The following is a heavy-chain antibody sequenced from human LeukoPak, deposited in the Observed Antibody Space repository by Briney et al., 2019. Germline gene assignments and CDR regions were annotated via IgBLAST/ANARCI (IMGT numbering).Heavy chain of an antibody. V-gene: IGHV3-74*01. J-gene: IGHJ3*02. D-gene: IGHD3-10*01. CDR3: ARPYLNGSGFTFDI. CDR2: INSDGSST. CDR1: GFTFSRYW. Sequence: GGSLRLSCAASGFTFSRYWMHWVRQVPGKGLVWVSRINSDGSSTSYADSVRGRLTISRDNAKNTLHLQMNSLRAEDTAVYYCARPYLNGSGFTFDIWGQGTMVTVSS.